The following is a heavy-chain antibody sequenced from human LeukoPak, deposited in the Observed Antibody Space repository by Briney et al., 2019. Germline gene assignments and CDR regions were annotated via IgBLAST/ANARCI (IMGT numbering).Heavy chain of an antibody. Sequence: PGGSLRLSCAASGFTFSSYGMSWVRQAPGKGLEWVSAISGSGGSTYYADSVKGRFTISRDNSKNTLYLQMNSLRAEDTAVYYCAKREMWSTVTTFDYWGQGTLVTVSS. V-gene: IGHV3-23*01. CDR1: GFTFSSYG. D-gene: IGHD4-17*01. J-gene: IGHJ4*02. CDR3: AKREMWSTVTTFDY. CDR2: ISGSGGST.